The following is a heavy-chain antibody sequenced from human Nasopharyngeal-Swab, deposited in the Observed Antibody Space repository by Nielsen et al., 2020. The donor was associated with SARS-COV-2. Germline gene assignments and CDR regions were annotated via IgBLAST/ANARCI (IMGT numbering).Heavy chain of an antibody. Sequence: ESLKISCTVSGVSITSQSWSWIRQPPGKGLEWIGYISHNSGTSYNPSLKSRVTMFMDTSKNQFSLRLTSVTAADTAVYYCAKEGATGWFDPCGQGTLVTVSS. CDR3: AKEGATGWFDP. CDR1: GVSITSQS. CDR2: ISHNSGT. J-gene: IGHJ5*02. V-gene: IGHV4-59*11.